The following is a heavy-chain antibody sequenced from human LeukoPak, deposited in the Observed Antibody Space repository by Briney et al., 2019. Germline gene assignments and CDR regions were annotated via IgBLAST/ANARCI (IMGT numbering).Heavy chain of an antibody. V-gene: IGHV4-30-2*01. CDR3: ARAITMIVSRSWFDP. D-gene: IGHD3-22*01. J-gene: IGHJ5*02. Sequence: SETLSLTCTVSGGSISSGGYYWSWIRQPPGKGLEWIGYIYYSGSTYYNPSLKSRVTISVDTSKNQFSLKLSSVTAADTAVYYCARAITMIVSRSWFDPWGQGTLVTVSS. CDR2: IYYSGST. CDR1: GGSISSGGYY.